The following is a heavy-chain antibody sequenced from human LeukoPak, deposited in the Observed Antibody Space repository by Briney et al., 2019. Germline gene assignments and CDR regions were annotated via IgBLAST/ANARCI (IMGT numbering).Heavy chain of an antibody. J-gene: IGHJ6*03. D-gene: IGHD2-2*01. CDR3: ATGPIVVVPAARYVHYYYYMDV. CDR1: GYTLTELS. CDR2: FDPEDGET. V-gene: IGHV1-24*01. Sequence: ASVKVSCKVSGYTLTELSIHWVRQAPGKGLEWMGGFDPEDGETIYAQKFQGRVTMTEDTSTDTAYMELSSLRSEDTAVYYCATGPIVVVPAARYVHYYYYMDVWGKGTTVTVSS.